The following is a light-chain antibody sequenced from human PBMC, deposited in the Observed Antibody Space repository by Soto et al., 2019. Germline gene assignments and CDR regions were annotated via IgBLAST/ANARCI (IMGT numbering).Light chain of an antibody. CDR1: QSVSSN. CDR2: GAS. Sequence: EIVLLPTDVTLAETPGRRAPLSFRASQSVSSNLAWYQQKPGQAPRLLIYGASTRATGIPDRFTGSDSGTEFILTISSLPSEDFAVYYCLPYHHWWTFGQGTKV. J-gene: IGKJ1*01. CDR3: LPYHHWWT. V-gene: IGKV3-15*01.